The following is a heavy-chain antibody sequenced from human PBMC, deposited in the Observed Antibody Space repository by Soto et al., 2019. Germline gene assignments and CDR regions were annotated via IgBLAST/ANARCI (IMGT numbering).Heavy chain of an antibody. Sequence: EVQLVESGGGLVKPGGSLRLSCAASGFTFSSYSMNWVRQAPGKGLEWVSSISSSSSYIYYADSVKGRFTISRDNAKNSLYLQMNSLRAEDTAVYYCARDGQRTPYYYGSGSDAFDIWGQGTMVTVSS. J-gene: IGHJ3*02. V-gene: IGHV3-21*01. CDR1: GFTFSSYS. D-gene: IGHD3-10*01. CDR2: ISSSSSYI. CDR3: ARDGQRTPYYYGSGSDAFDI.